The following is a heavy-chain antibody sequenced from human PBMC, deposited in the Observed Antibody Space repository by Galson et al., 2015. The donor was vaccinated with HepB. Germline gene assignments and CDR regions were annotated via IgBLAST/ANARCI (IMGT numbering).Heavy chain of an antibody. CDR2: ISYDGSNK. V-gene: IGHV3-30*18. D-gene: IGHD3-10*01. J-gene: IGHJ6*02. CDR3: AKDYEDYYGSGSDYYGMDV. CDR1: GFTFSSYG. Sequence: SLRLSCAASGFTFSSYGMHWVRQAPGKGLEWVAVISYDGSNKYYADSVKGRFTISRDNSKNTLYLQMNSLRAEDTAVYYCAKDYEDYYGSGSDYYGMDVWGQGTTVTVSS.